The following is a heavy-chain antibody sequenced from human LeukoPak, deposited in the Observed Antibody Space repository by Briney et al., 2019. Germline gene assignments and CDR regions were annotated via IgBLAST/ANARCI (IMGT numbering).Heavy chain of an antibody. J-gene: IGHJ3*02. D-gene: IGHD2-2*01. CDR1: GGSISSYY. Sequence: PSETLSLTCTVSGGSISSYYWSWIRQPAGKGREWIGRIYTSGSTNYNPSLKSRVTMSVDTSKNQFSLKLSSVTAADTAVYYCARDDRLYCSSTSCYAFDIWGQGTMVTVSS. CDR3: ARDDRLYCSSTSCYAFDI. CDR2: IYTSGST. V-gene: IGHV4-4*07.